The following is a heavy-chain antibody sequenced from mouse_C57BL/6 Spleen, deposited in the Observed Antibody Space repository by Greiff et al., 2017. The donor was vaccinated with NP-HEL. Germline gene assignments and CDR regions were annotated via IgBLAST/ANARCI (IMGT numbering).Heavy chain of an antibody. CDR1: GYTFTSYW. Sequence: QVQLKQSGPELVKPGASVKMSCKASGYTFTSYWITWVKQRPGQGLEWIGDIYPGSGSTNYNEKFKSKATLTVDTSSSTAYMQLSSLTSEDSAVYYCARGIYDYDYAMDYWGQGTSVTVSS. J-gene: IGHJ4*01. CDR3: ARGIYDYDYAMDY. CDR2: IYPGSGST. V-gene: IGHV1-55*01. D-gene: IGHD2-4*01.